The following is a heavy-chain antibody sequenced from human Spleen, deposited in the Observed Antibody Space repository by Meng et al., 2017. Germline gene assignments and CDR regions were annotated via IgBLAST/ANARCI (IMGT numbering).Heavy chain of an antibody. V-gene: IGHV4-34*01. Sequence: QVQLQQWGAGLFNPSETLSLPRVVAGGSFSDYYWSWIRQPPGKGLEWIGEINHSGSTNYNPSLESRATISVDTSQNNLSLKLSSVTAADSAVYYCARGPTTMAHDFDYWGQGTLVTVSS. CDR2: INHSGST. CDR1: GGSFSDYY. CDR3: ARGPTTMAHDFDY. J-gene: IGHJ4*02. D-gene: IGHD4-11*01.